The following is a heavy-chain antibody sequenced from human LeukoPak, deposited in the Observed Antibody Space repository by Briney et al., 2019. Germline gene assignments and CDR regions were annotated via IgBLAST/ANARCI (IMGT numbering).Heavy chain of an antibody. D-gene: IGHD6-19*01. CDR3: ARLFTGYSSGFDY. CDR1: GGSISSSSYY. Sequence: SGTLSLTCAVSGGSISSSSYYWGWIRQPPGKGLEWIGSIYYSGSTYYNPSLKSRVTISVDTSKNQFSLKLSSVTAADTAVYYCARLFTGYSSGFDYWGQGTLVTVSS. J-gene: IGHJ4*02. CDR2: IYYSGST. V-gene: IGHV4-39*01.